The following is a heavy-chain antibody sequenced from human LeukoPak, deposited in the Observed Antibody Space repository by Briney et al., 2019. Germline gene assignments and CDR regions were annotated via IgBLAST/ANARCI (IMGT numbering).Heavy chain of an antibody. CDR1: GGSISTGDYY. Sequence: SETLSLTCAVSGGSISTGDYYWSWIRPPPGKGLGWVGCTYYSGGTYYNPSLKTRVTISVDTSKNQFSLKLSSVTAADTAVYYCARDGGYCSSTSCYFDYWGQGTLVTVSS. J-gene: IGHJ4*02. CDR3: ARDGGYCSSTSCYFDY. D-gene: IGHD2-2*01. CDR2: TYYSGGT. V-gene: IGHV4-30-4*08.